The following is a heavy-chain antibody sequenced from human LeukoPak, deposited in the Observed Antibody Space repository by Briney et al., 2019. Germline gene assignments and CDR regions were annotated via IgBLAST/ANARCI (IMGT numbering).Heavy chain of an antibody. D-gene: IGHD6-13*01. J-gene: IGHJ4*02. V-gene: IGHV3-9*01. CDR3: AKGPPGIAAAGTARSYFDY. CDR2: ISWNSGSI. CDR1: GFTFDDYA. Sequence: GRSLRLSCVASGFTFDDYAMHWVRQAPGKGLEWVSGISWNSGSIGYADSVKGRFTISRDNAKNSLYLQMNGLRAEDTALYYCAKGPPGIAAAGTARSYFDYWGQGTLVTVSS.